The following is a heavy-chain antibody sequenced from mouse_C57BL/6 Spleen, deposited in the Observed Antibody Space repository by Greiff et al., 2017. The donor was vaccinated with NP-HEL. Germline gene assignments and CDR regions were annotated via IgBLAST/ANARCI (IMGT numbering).Heavy chain of an antibody. CDR2: INPSTGGT. CDR1: GYSFTGYY. J-gene: IGHJ4*01. CDR3: ARRDYYGTPYYAMDY. V-gene: IGHV1-42*01. D-gene: IGHD1-1*01. Sequence: EVQLQQSGPELVKPGASVKISCKASGYSFTGYYMNWVKQSPEKSLEWIGEINPSTGGTTYNQKFKAKATLTVDKSSSTAYMQLKSLTSEDSAVYYCARRDYYGTPYYAMDYWGQGTSVTVSS.